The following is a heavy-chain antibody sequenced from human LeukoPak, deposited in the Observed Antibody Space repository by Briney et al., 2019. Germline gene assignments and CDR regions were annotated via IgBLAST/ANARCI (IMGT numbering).Heavy chain of an antibody. Sequence: SETLSLTCAVYGGSFIAYYWSWIRQPPGKGLEWIGEINHSGSTNYNPSLKSRVTISVDTSKNQFSLKLSSVTAADTAVYYCASAGSGSYFSWGQGTLVTVSS. V-gene: IGHV4-34*01. CDR3: ASAGSGSYFS. CDR2: INHSGST. D-gene: IGHD3-10*01. CDR1: GGSFIAYY. J-gene: IGHJ4*02.